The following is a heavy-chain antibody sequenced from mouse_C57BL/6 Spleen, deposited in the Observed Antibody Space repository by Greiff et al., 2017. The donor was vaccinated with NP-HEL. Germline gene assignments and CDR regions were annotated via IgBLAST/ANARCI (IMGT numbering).Heavy chain of an antibody. CDR2: ISYDGSN. Sequence: EVQLQESGPGLVKPSQSLSLTCSVTGYSITSGYYWNWIRQFPGNKLEWMGYISYDGSNNYNPSLKNRISITRDTSKNQFFLKLNSVTTEDTATYYCAREGYYGSSYGAWFAYWGQGTLVTVSA. D-gene: IGHD1-1*01. CDR3: AREGYYGSSYGAWFAY. CDR1: GYSITSGYY. V-gene: IGHV3-6*01. J-gene: IGHJ3*01.